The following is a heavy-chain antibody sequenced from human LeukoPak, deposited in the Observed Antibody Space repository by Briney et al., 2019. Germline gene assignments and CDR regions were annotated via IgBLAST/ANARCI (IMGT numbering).Heavy chain of an antibody. V-gene: IGHV4-38-2*01. D-gene: IGHD3-3*01. CDR1: GYSISSGYY. J-gene: IGHJ6*03. Sequence: SETLSLTCAVSGYSISSGYYWGWIRQPPGKGLEWIGSIYHSGSTNYNPSLKSRVTISVDTSKNQFSLKLSSVTAADTAVYYCASAHDFWSGYPYYYMDVWGKGTTVTVSS. CDR3: ASAHDFWSGYPYYYMDV. CDR2: IYHSGST.